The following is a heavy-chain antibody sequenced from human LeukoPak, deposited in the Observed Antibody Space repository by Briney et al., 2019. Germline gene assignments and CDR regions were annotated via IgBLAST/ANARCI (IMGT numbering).Heavy chain of an antibody. D-gene: IGHD5-24*01. CDR2: VSHSGST. CDR3: ARDGKDGYILDAFDI. CDR1: GGSFSGYY. Sequence: SETLSLTCAVSGGSFSGYYWSWIRQPPGKGLEWIGEVSHSGSTNYNPSLKSRVTISVDTSKNQFSLKLSSVTAADTAVYYCARDGKDGYILDAFDIWGQGTMVTVSS. V-gene: IGHV4-34*01. J-gene: IGHJ3*02.